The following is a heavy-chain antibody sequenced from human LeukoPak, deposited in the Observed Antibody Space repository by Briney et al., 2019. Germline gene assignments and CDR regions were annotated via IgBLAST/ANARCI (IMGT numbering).Heavy chain of an antibody. CDR1: GFIFSSYW. CDR2: INTDGSST. V-gene: IGHV3-74*01. J-gene: IGHJ5*02. D-gene: IGHD2-15*01. CDR3: VRIGYCSGGGCQGRDWFDP. Sequence: GGSLRLSCAASGFIFSSYWMHWVRHAPGKGLAWVSRINTDGSSTSYADSVKGRFTISRDNAKNTLYLQMNSLRVEDTAVYYCVRIGYCSGGGCQGRDWFDPWGQGTLVTVSS.